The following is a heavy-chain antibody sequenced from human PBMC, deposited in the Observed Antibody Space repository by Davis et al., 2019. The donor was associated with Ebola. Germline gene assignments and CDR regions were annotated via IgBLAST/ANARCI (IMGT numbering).Heavy chain of an antibody. CDR2: INPNSGGT. Sequence: ASVKVSCKASGYTFTGYYMHWVRQAPGQGLEWMGWINPNSGGTNYAQKFQGWVTMTRDTSISTAYMELSSLRSEDTAVYYCARGVVTVTYFDYWGQGTLVTVSS. CDR1: GYTFTGYY. CDR3: ARGVVTVTYFDY. D-gene: IGHD4-17*01. V-gene: IGHV1-2*04. J-gene: IGHJ4*02.